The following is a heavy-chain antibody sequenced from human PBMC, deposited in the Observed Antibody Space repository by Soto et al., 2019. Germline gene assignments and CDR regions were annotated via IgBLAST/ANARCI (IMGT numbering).Heavy chain of an antibody. CDR2: ISGSDGKT. J-gene: IGHJ4*02. D-gene: IGHD3-3*01. CDR3: ARWSYLDY. CDR1: GFSFGSYA. Sequence: LRLSCAASGFSFGSYALSWVRQAPGKGLEWVSTISGSDGKTFYADAVKGRFSISRDTSQNTLYLQMNSLRADDTAIYYCARWSYLDYWGQGTRVTVPS. V-gene: IGHV3-23*01.